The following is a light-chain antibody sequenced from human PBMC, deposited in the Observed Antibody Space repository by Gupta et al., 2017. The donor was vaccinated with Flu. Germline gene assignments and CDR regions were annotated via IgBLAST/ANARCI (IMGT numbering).Light chain of an antibody. V-gene: IGLV6-57*03. Sequence: NFMLTQPHSVSESPWKAVTISCTRSSGTIASDYVQWHQQRPGSAPSSVIYENDQRPSGVPDRFSGSIDRSSNSASLTISGLKTEDEADYYCQSYDGANWVFGGGTKLTVL. J-gene: IGLJ3*02. CDR3: QSYDGANWV. CDR1: SGTIASDY. CDR2: END.